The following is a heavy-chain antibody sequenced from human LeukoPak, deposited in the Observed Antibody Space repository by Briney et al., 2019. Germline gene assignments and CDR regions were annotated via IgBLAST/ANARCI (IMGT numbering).Heavy chain of an antibody. V-gene: IGHV3-30*02. CDR2: IRYDGSNK. CDR3: AKGQSYSNYYDSSGYYSYLGY. D-gene: IGHD3-22*01. Sequence: GGSLRLSCTASGFTFGDYAMSWVRQAPGKGLEWVAFIRYDGSNKYYADSVKGRFTISRDNSKNTLYLQMNSLRAEDTAVYYCAKGQSYSNYYDSSGYYSYLGYWGQGTLVTVSS. J-gene: IGHJ4*02. CDR1: GFTFGDYA.